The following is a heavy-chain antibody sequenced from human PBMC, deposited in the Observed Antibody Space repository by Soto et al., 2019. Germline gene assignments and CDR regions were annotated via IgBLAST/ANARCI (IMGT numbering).Heavy chain of an antibody. CDR3: ARWGVGIGAYYSGMDV. CDR1: GYSFTSYR. D-gene: IGHD1-26*01. Sequence: GESLKISCKGSGYSFTSYRIGWVRQMPVKGLEWMGIIYPGDSDTRYSPSFQGQVTISADKSISTAYLQWSSLKASDTAMYYCARWGVGIGAYYSGMDVWGQGTTVTVSS. CDR2: IYPGDSDT. V-gene: IGHV5-51*01. J-gene: IGHJ6*02.